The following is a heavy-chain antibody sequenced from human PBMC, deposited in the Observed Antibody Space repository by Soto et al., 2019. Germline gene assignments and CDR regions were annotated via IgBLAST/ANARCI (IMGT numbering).Heavy chain of an antibody. CDR1: GGTFSSYA. CDR2: IIPIFGTA. D-gene: IGHD3-3*01. CDR3: AMGREYDFWSGYYIEMDY. V-gene: IGHV1-69*13. Sequence: SVKVSCKASGGTFSSYAISWVRQAPGQGLEWMGGIIPIFGTANYAQKFQGRVTITADESTSTAYMELSSLRSEDTAVYFCAMGREYDFWSGYYIEMDYWGQGTQVTVSS. J-gene: IGHJ4*02.